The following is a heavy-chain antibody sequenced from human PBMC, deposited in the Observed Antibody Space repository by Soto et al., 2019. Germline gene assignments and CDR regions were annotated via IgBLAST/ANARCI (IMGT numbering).Heavy chain of an antibody. J-gene: IGHJ4*02. CDR1: GDTIRSDY. CDR2: ISYTGST. Sequence: SETLSLTCSVSGDTIRSDYWNWIRQPPGKRLEWIGYISYTGSTNYNPSLKSRVTISVDTSKNQFSLKLSSVTAADTAVYYCAGTRGYCSGGSCPTVVDYWGQGTLVTVS. D-gene: IGHD2-15*01. CDR3: AGTRGYCSGGSCPTVVDY. V-gene: IGHV4-59*01.